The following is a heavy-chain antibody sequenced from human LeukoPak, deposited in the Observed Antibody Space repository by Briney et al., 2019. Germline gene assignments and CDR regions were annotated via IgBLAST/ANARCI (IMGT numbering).Heavy chain of an antibody. CDR3: ARATWLADYFDY. V-gene: IGHV3-48*04. CDR2: IRSSSSTI. D-gene: IGHD6-19*01. J-gene: IGHJ4*02. Sequence: GGSLRLSCAASGFTFSSYSMNWVRQAPGKGLEWVSYIRSSSSTIYYADSVKGRFTISRDNAKNSLYLQMNSLRAEDTAVYYCARATWLADYFDYWGQGTLVTVSS. CDR1: GFTFSSYS.